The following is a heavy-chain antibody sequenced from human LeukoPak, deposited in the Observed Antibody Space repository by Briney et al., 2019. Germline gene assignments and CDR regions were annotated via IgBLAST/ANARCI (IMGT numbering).Heavy chain of an antibody. J-gene: IGHJ5*01. V-gene: IGHV3-23*01. Sequence: GSLRPSCAASGFTFSSYAMSWVRQAPGKGLEWVSAISGSGGSTYYAESVKGRFTISRDNSKNALYLQMPSLKAEDTAVYYCAKVAASDVWSSCDSWGQGTLVTVSS. D-gene: IGHD6-13*01. CDR1: GFTFSSYA. CDR2: ISGSGGST. CDR3: AKVAASDVWSSCDS.